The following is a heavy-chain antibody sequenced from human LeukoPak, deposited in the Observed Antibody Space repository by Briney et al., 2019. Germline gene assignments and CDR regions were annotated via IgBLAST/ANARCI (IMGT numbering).Heavy chain of an antibody. CDR2: INHSGST. CDR1: GGSFSGYY. J-gene: IGHJ4*02. Sequence: PSETLSLTCAVYGGSFSGYYWSWIRQPPGKGLEWIGEINHSGSTNYNPSLKCRVTISVDTSKNQFSLKLSSVTAADTAVYYCARGSALDYWGQGTLVTVSS. V-gene: IGHV4-34*01. CDR3: ARGSALDY.